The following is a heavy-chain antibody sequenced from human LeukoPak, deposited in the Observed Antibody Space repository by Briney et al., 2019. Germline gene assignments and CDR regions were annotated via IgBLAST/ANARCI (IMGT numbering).Heavy chain of an antibody. J-gene: IGHJ5*02. CDR2: IKQDGSEK. Sequence: GGSLRLSCAASGFTFSSYWMSWVRQAPGKGLEWVANIKQDGSEKYYVDSVKGRFTISRDNAKNSLYLQMNSLRAEDTAVYYCARRVLAAVPNNWFDPWGQGTLVTVSS. V-gene: IGHV3-7*01. D-gene: IGHD6-13*01. CDR1: GFTFSSYW. CDR3: ARRVLAAVPNNWFDP.